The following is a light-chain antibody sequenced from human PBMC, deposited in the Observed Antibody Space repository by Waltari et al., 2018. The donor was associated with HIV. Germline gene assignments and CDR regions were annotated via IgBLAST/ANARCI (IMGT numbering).Light chain of an antibody. J-gene: IGKJ1*01. V-gene: IGKV1-5*03. Sequence: DIQMTQSPSLLAASMGDRVTFTCRASQSVSNWLAWYQQKPGRAPRLLIYKASSLESGVPSRFSGSGSGAEFTLTIISLQPDDIATYYCQHYNSYPWTFGQGTKVEIK. CDR3: QHYNSYPWT. CDR1: QSVSNW. CDR2: KAS.